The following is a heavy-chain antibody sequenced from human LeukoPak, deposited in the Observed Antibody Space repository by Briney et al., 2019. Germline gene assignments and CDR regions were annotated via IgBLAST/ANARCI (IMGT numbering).Heavy chain of an antibody. D-gene: IGHD2-8*02. CDR3: AQGNSGYNTGYYYHFFDY. Sequence: GGSLRLSCAASGFTFNTYAMSWVRQAPGKGLEWVSSIGGGGGTYYAEYMKGRLTNSRDNSKNTLYLQMNRLRAEDTAVYYCAQGNSGYNTGYYYHFFDYWGQGTLVTVSS. V-gene: IGHV3-23*01. J-gene: IGHJ4*02. CDR2: IGGGGGT. CDR1: GFTFNTYA.